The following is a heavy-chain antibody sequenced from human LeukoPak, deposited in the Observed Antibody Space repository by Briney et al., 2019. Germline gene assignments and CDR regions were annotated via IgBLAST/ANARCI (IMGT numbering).Heavy chain of an antibody. D-gene: IGHD3-22*01. V-gene: IGHV4-4*02. CDR2: IYHSGST. CDR3: ARVKTMIIVVSLFDY. Sequence: SETLSLTCAVSGGSISSRNWWSWVRQPPGKGLEWIGEIYHSGSTNYNPSLKSRVTISVDKSKNQFSLKLSSVTAEDTAVYYCARVKTMIIVVSLFDYWGQGTLVTVSS. J-gene: IGHJ4*02. CDR1: GGSISSRNW.